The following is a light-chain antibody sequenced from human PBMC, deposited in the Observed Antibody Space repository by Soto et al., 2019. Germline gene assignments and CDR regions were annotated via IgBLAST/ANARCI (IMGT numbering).Light chain of an antibody. CDR1: SSDVGSYNL. Sequence: SVLTQPASVSWSPGQSITISCTVTSSDVGSYNLVSWYQQHPGKAPKLMIYEGSKRPSGVSNRFSGSKYGNTASLTISGLQAEDEADYYCCSYAGSSTYVFGTGTKVTVL. CDR2: EGS. CDR3: CSYAGSSTYV. V-gene: IGLV2-23*01. J-gene: IGLJ1*01.